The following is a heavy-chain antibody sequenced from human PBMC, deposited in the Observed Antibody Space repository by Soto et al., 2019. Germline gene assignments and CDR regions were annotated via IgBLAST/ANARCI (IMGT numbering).Heavy chain of an antibody. CDR2: SRNKANSYTT. J-gene: IGHJ4*02. Sequence: EVQLVESGGGLVQPGGSLRLSCAASGFTFSDHYVDWVRQAPGKGLEWVGRSRNKANSYTTEYAASVKGRFTISRDDSKISVYLQMNSLKTEDTAMYYCTRAQPATLCDHWGQATLVTVSS. CDR3: TRAQPATLCDH. CDR1: GFTFSDHY. V-gene: IGHV3-72*01. D-gene: IGHD6-25*01.